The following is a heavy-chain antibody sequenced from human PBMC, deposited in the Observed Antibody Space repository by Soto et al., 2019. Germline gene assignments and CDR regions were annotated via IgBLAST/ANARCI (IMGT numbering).Heavy chain of an antibody. D-gene: IGHD5-18*01. Sequence: SETLSLTCTVSGGSISSSSYYWGWIRQPPGKGLEWIGSIYYSGSTYYSPSLKSRVTISVDTSKNQFSLKLSSVTAADTAVYYCARSDGYSSNGYYYYYYGMDVWGQGTTVTVSS. V-gene: IGHV4-39*01. CDR2: IYYSGST. CDR3: ARSDGYSSNGYYYYYYGMDV. CDR1: GGSISSSSYY. J-gene: IGHJ6*02.